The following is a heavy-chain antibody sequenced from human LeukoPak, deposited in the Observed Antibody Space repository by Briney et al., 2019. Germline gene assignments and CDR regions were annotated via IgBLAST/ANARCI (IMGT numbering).Heavy chain of an antibody. J-gene: IGHJ4*02. Sequence: PSETLSLTCAVYGGSFSGYYWSWIRQHPGKGLEWIGYISYSGSTYYNPSLKSRVTISVDTSKNQFSLKLSSVTAADTAVYYCASRGYWGQGTLVTVSS. CDR3: ASRGY. CDR1: GGSFSGYY. CDR2: ISYSGST. D-gene: IGHD3-10*01. V-gene: IGHV4-31*11.